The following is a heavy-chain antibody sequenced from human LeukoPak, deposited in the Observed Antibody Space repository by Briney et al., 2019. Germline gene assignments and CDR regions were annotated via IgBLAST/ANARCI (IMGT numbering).Heavy chain of an antibody. CDR1: GFTFSSYW. CDR3: ARAYYYDSSGYRSNWFDT. Sequence: PGGSLRLSCAASGFTFSSYWMSWVRQAPGKGLEWVANIKQDGSEKYYVHSVKGRFTISRDNAKNSLYLQMNSLRAEDTAVYYCARAYYYDSSGYRSNWFDTWGQGTLVTVSS. CDR2: IKQDGSEK. V-gene: IGHV3-7*01. J-gene: IGHJ5*02. D-gene: IGHD3-22*01.